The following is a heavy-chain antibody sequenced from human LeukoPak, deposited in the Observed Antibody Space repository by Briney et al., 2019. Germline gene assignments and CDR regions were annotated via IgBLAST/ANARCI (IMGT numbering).Heavy chain of an antibody. CDR1: GGSISSYY. J-gene: IGHJ3*02. CDR3: ARDRGYYYDSSGSYPFDI. Sequence: SETLSLTCTVSGGSISSYYWSWIRQPPGKGLEWIGYIYYSGSTNYNPSLKSRVTISVDTSKNQFSLKLSSVTAADTAVYYCARDRGYYYDSSGSYPFDIWGQGTVVTVSS. V-gene: IGHV4-59*01. D-gene: IGHD3-22*01. CDR2: IYYSGST.